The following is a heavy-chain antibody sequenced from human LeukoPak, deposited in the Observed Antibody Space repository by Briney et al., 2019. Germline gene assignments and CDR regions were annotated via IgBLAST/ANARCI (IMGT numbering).Heavy chain of an antibody. CDR3: ARGESNYDILTGYLDY. CDR1: GYTFTSYY. Sequence: ASVKVSXKASGYTFTSYYMHWMRQAHGQGLEWIGIINPSGGSTSYAQKFQGRVTMTRDTSTSTVYMELSSLRSEDTAVYYCARGESNYDILTGYLDYWGQGTLVTVSS. D-gene: IGHD3-9*01. CDR2: INPSGGST. J-gene: IGHJ4*02. V-gene: IGHV1-46*03.